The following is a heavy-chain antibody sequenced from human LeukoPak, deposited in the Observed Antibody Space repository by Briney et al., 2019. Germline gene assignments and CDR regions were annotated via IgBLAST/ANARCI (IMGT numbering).Heavy chain of an antibody. Sequence: SETLSLTCTVSGGSISSYYWSWIRQPAGKGLEWIGRIYTSGSIYTSGSTNYNPSLKSRVTMSVDTSKNLLSLRLRSVTAADTAVYYCARDYCASTSCYPDDNWFDPWGQGTLVTVSS. CDR1: GGSISSYY. V-gene: IGHV4-4*07. CDR2: IYTSGSIYTSGST. J-gene: IGHJ5*02. D-gene: IGHD2-2*01. CDR3: ARDYCASTSCYPDDNWFDP.